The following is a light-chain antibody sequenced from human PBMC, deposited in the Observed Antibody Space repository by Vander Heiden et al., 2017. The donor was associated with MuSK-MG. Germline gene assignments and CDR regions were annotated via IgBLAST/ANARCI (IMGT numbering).Light chain of an antibody. Sequence: DIQMTQSPSSLSASVGDRVTITCQASQDISNYLNWYQQKPGKAPKLLIYDASNLETGVPSRFSGSGSGTDFSFTISSLQPADFATSYCQQYDNQPHTFGGGTKVEIK. CDR3: QQYDNQPHT. J-gene: IGKJ4*01. V-gene: IGKV1-33*01. CDR2: DAS. CDR1: QDISNY.